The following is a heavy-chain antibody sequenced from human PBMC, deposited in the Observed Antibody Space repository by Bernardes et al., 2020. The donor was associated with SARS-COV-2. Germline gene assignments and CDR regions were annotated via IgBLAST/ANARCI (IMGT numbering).Heavy chain of an antibody. CDR2: SGGYGAT. Sequence: GGSLRLSCAASGFDFTSNGMSWVRQAPGKWLEWVSSSGGYGATHYADSVRGRFSISRDTSKNTLFLQMNSLRVEDTAIYYCAKDLFWWSAADFWGQGALVTVSS. D-gene: IGHD2-21*01. J-gene: IGHJ4*02. CDR3: AKDLFWWSAADF. CDR1: GFDFTSNG. V-gene: IGHV3-23*01.